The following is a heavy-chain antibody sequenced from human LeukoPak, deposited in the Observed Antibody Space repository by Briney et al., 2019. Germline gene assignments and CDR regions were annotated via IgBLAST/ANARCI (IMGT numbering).Heavy chain of an antibody. V-gene: IGHV4-59*01. J-gene: IGHJ4*02. D-gene: IGHD3-10*01. CDR3: ARGALLWFGDRMEYYFDY. CDR2: IYYSGNT. CDR1: GASITNYY. Sequence: SETLSLTCTVSGASITNYYWSWIRQPPGKGLEWIGFIYYSGNTNYNPSLKSRVTISVDTSKNQFSLKLSSMTAADTAVYYCARGALLWFGDRMEYYFDYWGQGTLLTVSS.